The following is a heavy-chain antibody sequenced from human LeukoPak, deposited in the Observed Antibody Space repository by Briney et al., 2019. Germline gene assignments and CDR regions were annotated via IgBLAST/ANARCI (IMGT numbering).Heavy chain of an antibody. CDR3: ARFGYDSSGYYYGFDY. J-gene: IGHJ4*02. V-gene: IGHV5-51*01. Sequence: GESLKISCKGSGYSFTSYWIGWVRQMPGKGLEWMGIIYPGDSDTRYSPSFQGQVTISADKSISTAYLQWSSLKASDTAMYYCARFGYDSSGYYYGFDYWGQGTLVTVSS. CDR2: IYPGDSDT. CDR1: GYSFTSYW. D-gene: IGHD3-22*01.